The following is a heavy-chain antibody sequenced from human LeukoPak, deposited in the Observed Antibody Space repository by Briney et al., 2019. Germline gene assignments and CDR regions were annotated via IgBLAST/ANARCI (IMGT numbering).Heavy chain of an antibody. CDR1: GGSISSGGYY. CDR2: IYYSGST. D-gene: IGHD3-16*01. CDR3: MIALKYDSVGGSYCDKAVAVGYVDY. V-gene: IGHV4-31*03. J-gene: IGHJ4*02. Sequence: SETLSLTCTVSGGSISSGGYYWSWIRQHPGKGLEWIGYIYYSGSTYYNPSLKSRVTISVDTSKNQFSLKLSSVPAADTAVYYCMIALKYDSVGGSYCDKAVAVGYVDYWYQVNL.